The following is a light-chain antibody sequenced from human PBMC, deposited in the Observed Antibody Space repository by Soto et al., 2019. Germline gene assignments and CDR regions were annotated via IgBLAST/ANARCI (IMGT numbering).Light chain of an antibody. CDR3: ISYTGKSASYV. J-gene: IGLJ1*01. CDR2: EVT. Sequence: QSALAQPASVSGSPGQSITISCSGTSGDVGAYNYVAWYQQHPGKAPKLIIYEVTNRPSGVSYRFSASKSGNTASLTISGLHSEDEAEYYCISYTGKSASYVFGTGTKVTVL. CDR1: SGDVGAYNY. V-gene: IGLV2-14*01.